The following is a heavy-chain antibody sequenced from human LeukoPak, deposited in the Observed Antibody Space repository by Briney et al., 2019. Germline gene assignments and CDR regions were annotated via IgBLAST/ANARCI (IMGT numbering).Heavy chain of an antibody. CDR1: GFTFSSSA. CDR2: ISGSGSGGST. CDR3: ARSGYSYGDY. D-gene: IGHD5-18*01. J-gene: IGHJ4*02. V-gene: IGHV3-23*01. Sequence: PGGSLRLSCAASGFTFSSSAMSWVRQAPGKGLEWVSSISGSGSGGSTYYADSVKGRFTISRDNSKNTLYLQMNSLRAEDTAVYYCARSGYSYGDYWGQGTLVTVSS.